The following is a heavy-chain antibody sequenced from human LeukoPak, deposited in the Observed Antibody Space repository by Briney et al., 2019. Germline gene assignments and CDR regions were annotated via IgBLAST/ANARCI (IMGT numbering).Heavy chain of an antibody. CDR3: RSHVGACRNSGTNV. Sequence: PLETLSLSCTVSGGSISYYYTSWIRQPPGKGLEWLGHIYHSGSTNYNPSFKSRVTISVDTCKNHFSLSLCSVPAAHTAVYVCRSHVGACRNSGTNVWGQGNTVTVSS. CDR2: IYHSGST. J-gene: IGHJ6*02. V-gene: IGHV4-59*08. CDR1: GGSISYYY. D-gene: IGHD1-26*01.